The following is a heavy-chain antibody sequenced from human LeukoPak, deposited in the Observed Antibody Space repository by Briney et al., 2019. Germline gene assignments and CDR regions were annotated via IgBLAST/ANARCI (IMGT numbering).Heavy chain of an antibody. D-gene: IGHD4-17*01. J-gene: IGHJ3*01. CDR2: IKQDGSEK. CDR1: GFTFSSFW. Sequence: AGGSLRLSCAASGFTFSSFWMSWVRQAPGKGLEWVANIKQDGSEKYYVDSVKGRFTIFRDNAKNSLFLQMNSLRAEDTAVYYCARDPHGDYASDAFNFWGQGTMVTVSS. V-gene: IGHV3-7*01. CDR3: ARDPHGDYASDAFNF.